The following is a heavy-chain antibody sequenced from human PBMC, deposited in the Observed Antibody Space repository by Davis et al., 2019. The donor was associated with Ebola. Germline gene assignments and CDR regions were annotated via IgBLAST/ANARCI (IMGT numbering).Heavy chain of an antibody. Sequence: MPGGSLRLSCNVSGGSISTYYWHWIRQPPGKGLEWIAFIHYSGSTSYNPSLKSRVTISVDTSKNQFSLKLSSVTAADTAVYYCAREWSSFDYWGQGTLVTVSS. D-gene: IGHD2-2*01. CDR3: AREWSSFDY. V-gene: IGHV4-59*01. J-gene: IGHJ4*02. CDR1: GGSISTYY. CDR2: IHYSGST.